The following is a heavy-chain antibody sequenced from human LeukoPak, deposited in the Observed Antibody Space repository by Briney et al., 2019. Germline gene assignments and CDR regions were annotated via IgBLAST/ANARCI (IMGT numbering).Heavy chain of an antibody. J-gene: IGHJ6*04. D-gene: IGHD3-10*01. Sequence: SETLSLTCAAYGGSFSGYYWSWIRQPPGKGLEWIGYIYYSGSTNYNPSLKSRVTISVDTSKNQFSLKLSSVTAADTAVYYCARDGTYYYGSGSYPNYYYYGMDVWGKGTTVTVSS. V-gene: IGHV4-59*01. CDR2: IYYSGST. CDR1: GGSFSGYY. CDR3: ARDGTYYYGSGSYPNYYYYGMDV.